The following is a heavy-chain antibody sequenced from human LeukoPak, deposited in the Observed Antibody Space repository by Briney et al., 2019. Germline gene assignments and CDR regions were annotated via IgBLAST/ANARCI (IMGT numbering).Heavy chain of an antibody. CDR1: GHTHTSYY. D-gene: IGHD4-17*01. V-gene: IGHV1-46*01. CDR3: ARASHYGLNDGYDY. Sequence: ASVNVSCKASGHTHTSYYMHWVRQAPGQGLEWMGIINHSGGSTSYAQKFQGRVTMTRDTSTSTVYMELSNLRSEDTAVYYCARASHYGLNDGYDYRGQGTLVTVSS. J-gene: IGHJ4*02. CDR2: INHSGGST.